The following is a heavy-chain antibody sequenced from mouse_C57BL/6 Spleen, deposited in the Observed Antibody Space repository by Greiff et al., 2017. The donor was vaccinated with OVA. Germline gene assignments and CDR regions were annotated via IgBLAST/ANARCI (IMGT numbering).Heavy chain of an antibody. D-gene: IGHD1-1*01. V-gene: IGHV1-69*01. CDR2: IDPSDSYT. CDR3: ARNYGSSYLFAY. CDR1: GYTFTSYW. J-gene: IGHJ3*01. Sequence: QVQLKQPGAELVMPGASVKLSCKASGYTFTSYWMHWVKQRPGQGLEWIGEIDPSDSYTNYNQKFKGKSTLTVDKSSSTAYMQLSSLTSEDSAVYYCARNYGSSYLFAYWGQGTLVTVSA.